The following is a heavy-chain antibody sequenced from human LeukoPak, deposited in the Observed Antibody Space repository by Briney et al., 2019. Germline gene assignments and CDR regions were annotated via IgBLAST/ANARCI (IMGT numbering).Heavy chain of an antibody. CDR1: GFTVSSNY. Sequence: PGGSLRLSCAASGFTVSSNYMSWVRQAPGKGLEWVSLIYSDGSTYYADSVKGRFTISRDNAKNSLYLQMSSLRVEDTAVYFCARARIAAPLLDYWGQGTLVTVSS. CDR2: IYSDGST. CDR3: ARARIAAPLLDY. J-gene: IGHJ4*02. D-gene: IGHD6-13*01. V-gene: IGHV3-66*01.